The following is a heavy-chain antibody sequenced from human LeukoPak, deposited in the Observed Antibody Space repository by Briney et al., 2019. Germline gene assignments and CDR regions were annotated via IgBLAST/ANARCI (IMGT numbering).Heavy chain of an antibody. CDR3: ARRAGEYSHPYDY. D-gene: IGHD2-15*01. CDR2: ISSGGNT. Sequence: GGSLRLSCKVSGFTVSTNSWSWVRQAPGKGLEWVSFISSGGNTDHSDSVKGRFTISRDNSKNTLYLQMNSLRAEDTAIYYCARRAGEYSHPYDYWGQGTLVTVSS. V-gene: IGHV3-53*01. J-gene: IGHJ4*02. CDR1: GFTVSTNS.